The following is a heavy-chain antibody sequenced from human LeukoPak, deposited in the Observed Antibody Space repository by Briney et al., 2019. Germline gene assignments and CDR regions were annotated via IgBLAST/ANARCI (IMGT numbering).Heavy chain of an antibody. CDR2: INPTGGST. D-gene: IGHD1-26*01. V-gene: IGHV1-46*01. CDR1: GYTFPSYF. Sequence: ASVKVSCKASGYTFPSYFMHWVRQAPGQGLEWMGIINPTGGSTTYAQKFQGRVTMTRDTSTSTVYMELSSLKASDTAMYYCARTQMLVGARGHDAFDIWGQGTMVTVSS. J-gene: IGHJ3*02. CDR3: ARTQMLVGARGHDAFDI.